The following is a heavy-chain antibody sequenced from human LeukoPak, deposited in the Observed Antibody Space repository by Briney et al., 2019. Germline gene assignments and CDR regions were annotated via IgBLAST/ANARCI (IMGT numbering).Heavy chain of an antibody. J-gene: IGHJ3*02. CDR1: GGSISSSNW. V-gene: IGHV4-4*02. Sequence: SETLSLTCAVSGGSISSSNWWSWVRRPPGKGLEWIGEIYHSGSTNYNPSLKSRVTISVDKSKNQFSLKLSSVTAADTAVYYCARGPYDILTGSPVGAFDIWGQGTMVTVSS. CDR2: IYHSGST. CDR3: ARGPYDILTGSPVGAFDI. D-gene: IGHD3-9*01.